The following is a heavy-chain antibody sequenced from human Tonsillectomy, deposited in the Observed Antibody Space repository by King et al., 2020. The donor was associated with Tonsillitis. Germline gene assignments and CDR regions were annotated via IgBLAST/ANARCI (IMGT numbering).Heavy chain of an antibody. J-gene: IGHJ4*02. CDR1: GFTFSSYS. D-gene: IGHD2-15*01. Sequence: VQLVESGGGLVQPGGSLRLSCAASGFTFSSYSMNWVRQAPGKGLEWVSYISSSSSTIYYADSVKGRFTISRDNAKNSLYLQMNSLRAEDTAVYYCARDIVVGPTIRAFDYWGQGTLVTVSS. CDR3: ARDIVVGPTIRAFDY. V-gene: IGHV3-48*01. CDR2: ISSSSSTI.